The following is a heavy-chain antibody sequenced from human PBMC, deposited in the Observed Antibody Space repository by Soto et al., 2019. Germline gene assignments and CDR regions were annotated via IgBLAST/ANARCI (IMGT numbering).Heavy chain of an antibody. J-gene: IGHJ4*02. CDR1: GGSISSSSYY. Sequence: SETLSLTCTVSGGSISSSSYYWGWIRQPPGKGLEWIGSIYYSGSTYYNPSLKSRVTISVDTSKNQFSLKLSSVTAADTAVYYCARNLQQLVPFGFDYWGQGTLVTVSS. CDR2: IYYSGST. CDR3: ARNLQQLVPFGFDY. V-gene: IGHV4-39*01. D-gene: IGHD6-13*01.